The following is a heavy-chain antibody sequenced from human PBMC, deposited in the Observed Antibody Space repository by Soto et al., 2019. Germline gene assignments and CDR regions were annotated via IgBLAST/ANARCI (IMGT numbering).Heavy chain of an antibody. CDR3: ARDGSSSGYYIYFFDY. Sequence: SLRLSCAASGFTFSSYWMSWVRQAPGKGLEWVANIKQDGSEKYYVDSVKGRFTISRDNAKNSLYLQMNSLRAEDTAVYYCARDGSSSGYYIYFFDYWGQGTLVTVSS. CDR1: GFTFSSYW. D-gene: IGHD3-22*01. J-gene: IGHJ4*02. V-gene: IGHV3-7*05. CDR2: IKQDGSEK.